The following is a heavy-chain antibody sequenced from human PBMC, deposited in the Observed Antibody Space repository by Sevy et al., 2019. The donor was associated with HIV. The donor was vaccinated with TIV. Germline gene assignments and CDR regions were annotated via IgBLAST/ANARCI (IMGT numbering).Heavy chain of an antibody. J-gene: IGHJ3*02. CDR3: ECDGVGVDPGDSFNM. V-gene: IGHV3-48*01. Sequence: GGSLRLSCAASGFTFSLHSMNWVRQAPGEGLEWVSYIESNGDTKYYADSVKGRFTVSRDNAKNSLYLEVNSLRADDTDVYAGECDGVGVDPGDSFNMWGQGTMVTVSS. CDR2: IESNGDTK. CDR1: GFTFSLHS. D-gene: IGHD2-2*01.